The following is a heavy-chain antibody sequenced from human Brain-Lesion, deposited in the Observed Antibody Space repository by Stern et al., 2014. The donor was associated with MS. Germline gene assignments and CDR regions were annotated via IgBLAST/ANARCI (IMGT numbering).Heavy chain of an antibody. CDR2: INPNTGGQ. J-gene: IGHJ6*02. CDR1: GYIFTGYY. V-gene: IGHV1-2*02. D-gene: IGHD3-3*01. CDR3: ARDQRGITIFGVVTDYYYLGMDV. Sequence: QLVQSGAEVKKPGASVKVSCKTSGYIFTGYYIHWVRQAPGQGLEWMAWINPNTGGQKYAQKFQGRVTMSRDTSISTAYVELGSLTSDDTAVYYCARDQRGITIFGVVTDYYYLGMDVWGQGTTVTVSS.